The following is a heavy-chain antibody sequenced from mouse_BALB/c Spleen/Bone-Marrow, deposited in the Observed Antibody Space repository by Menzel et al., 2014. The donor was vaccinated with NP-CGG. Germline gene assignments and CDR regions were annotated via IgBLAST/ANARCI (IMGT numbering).Heavy chain of an antibody. CDR1: GFNIKDTY. CDR2: IDPANGNT. Sequence: VQLQQSGAELVKPGASVKLSCPASGFNIKDTYMHWVKQRPEQGLEWIGRIDPANGNTKYDPKFQGKATITADTSSNTAYLQLSSLTSEDTAVYYCANYRYGWYFDVWGAGTTVTVSS. CDR3: ANYRYGWYFDV. D-gene: IGHD2-14*01. J-gene: IGHJ1*01. V-gene: IGHV14-3*02.